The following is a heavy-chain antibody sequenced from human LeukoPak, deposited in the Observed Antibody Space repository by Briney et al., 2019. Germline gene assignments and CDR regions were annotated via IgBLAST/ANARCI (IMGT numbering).Heavy chain of an antibody. CDR1: GGSISSSSYY. CDR3: ARDPSNSRGYQIYFDF. CDR2: IYYSGST. J-gene: IGHJ4*02. D-gene: IGHD3-22*01. Sequence: SETLSLTCTVSGGSISSSSYYWGWIRQPPGKGLEWIGSIYYSGSTYYNPSLKSRVTISVDTSKNQFSLKLSSVTAADTAVYYCARDPSNSRGYQIYFDFWGQGTLVTVS. V-gene: IGHV4-39*07.